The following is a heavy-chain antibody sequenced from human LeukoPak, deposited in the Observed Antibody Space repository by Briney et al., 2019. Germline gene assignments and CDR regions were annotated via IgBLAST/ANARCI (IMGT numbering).Heavy chain of an antibody. CDR3: ASLDSAHPSGVH. V-gene: IGHV3-7*01. CDR1: TFTFIPGW. J-gene: IGHJ4*02. D-gene: IGHD5-18*01. Sequence: GGSLRLSCEASTFTFIPGWMSRVRQASGKGLEWVAMMKRDGSEKLYVDSVRGRFTISRDNAKNSLYLQMDSLRDEDSALYYCASLDSAHPSGVHWGQGTLVTVSS. CDR2: MKRDGSEK.